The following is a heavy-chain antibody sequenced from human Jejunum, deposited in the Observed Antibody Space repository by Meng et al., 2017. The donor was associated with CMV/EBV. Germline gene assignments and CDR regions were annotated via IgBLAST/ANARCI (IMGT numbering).Heavy chain of an antibody. Sequence: AFGLKFDDYGMHWVRQVSGKGLEWVSGISWNSDTRGYADAVKGRFIISRDNAKNSLYLQMNSLRAEDTAVYYCARVFKGGNYFDYWGQGTQVTVSS. V-gene: IGHV3-9*01. CDR1: GLKFDDYG. CDR2: ISWNSDTR. CDR3: ARVFKGGNYFDY. J-gene: IGHJ4*02. D-gene: IGHD1-26*01.